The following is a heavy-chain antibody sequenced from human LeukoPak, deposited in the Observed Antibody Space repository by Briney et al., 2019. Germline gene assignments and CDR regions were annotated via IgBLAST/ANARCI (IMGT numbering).Heavy chain of an antibody. CDR1: GFTFRSYA. J-gene: IGHJ4*02. V-gene: IGHV3-23*01. CDR2: LSGSGDST. Sequence: PGGSLRLFCAASGFTFRSYAMRWARQARGKGLEGVSALSGSGDSTFYADSVKGRFTISRGNSKNTLYLPMNSLRAEDTAVYYCAKPQTTVPRYYFDYWGQGTLVTVSS. D-gene: IGHD4-17*01. CDR3: AKPQTTVPRYYFDY.